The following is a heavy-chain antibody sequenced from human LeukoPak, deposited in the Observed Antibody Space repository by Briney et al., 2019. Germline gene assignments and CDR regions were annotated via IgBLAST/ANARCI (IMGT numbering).Heavy chain of an antibody. J-gene: IGHJ3*01. CDR3: GRDFGLIGTKRSFDL. V-gene: IGHV3-11*01. CDR2: IGGSGSII. Sequence: PGGSLRLSCAASGFTFSDYYMGWIRQAPGKGLEWLSYIGGSGSIIFYADSVKGRFTISRDNAKNSPFLQMNSLRAEDTAVYYCGRDFGLIGTKRSFDLWGQGTMVTVSS. CDR1: GFTFSDYY. D-gene: IGHD1-7*01.